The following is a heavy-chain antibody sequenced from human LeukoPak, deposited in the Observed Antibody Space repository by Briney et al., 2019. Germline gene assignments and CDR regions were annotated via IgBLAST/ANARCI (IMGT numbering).Heavy chain of an antibody. CDR3: ARDAPLTSSGYLDY. Sequence: SQTLSLTCTVSGGSISSGGYYWSWIRQHPGKGLEWIGYIYYSGSTYYSPSLKSRVTISVDTSKNQFSLKLSSVTAADTAVYYCARDAPLTSSGYLDYWGQGTLVTVSS. V-gene: IGHV4-31*03. J-gene: IGHJ4*02. D-gene: IGHD3-22*01. CDR1: GGSISSGGYY. CDR2: IYYSGST.